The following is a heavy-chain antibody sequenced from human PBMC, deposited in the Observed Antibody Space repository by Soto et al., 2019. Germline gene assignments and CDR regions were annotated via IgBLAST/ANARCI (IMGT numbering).Heavy chain of an antibody. CDR2: ISHSGST. CDR3: ARGVGGAGSYYGLHYFDY. J-gene: IGHJ4*02. V-gene: IGHV4-30-2*01. CDR1: GGSISSYS. Sequence: SETLSLTCTVSGGSISSYSWNWIRQPPGKGLEWIGYISHSGSTYYNPSLKSRVTLSLDRSKNQFSLRLSSMTAADTAVYYCARGVGGAGSYYGLHYFDYWGQGTLVTVS. D-gene: IGHD3-10*01.